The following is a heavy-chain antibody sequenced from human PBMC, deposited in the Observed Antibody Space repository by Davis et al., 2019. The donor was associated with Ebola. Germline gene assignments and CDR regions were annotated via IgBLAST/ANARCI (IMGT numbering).Heavy chain of an antibody. D-gene: IGHD3-9*01. V-gene: IGHV1-2*02. J-gene: IGHJ4*02. CDR3: ARGYDILTGYYLDY. CDR1: GYTFTGYY. Sequence: ASVKVSCKASGYTFTGYYIHWVRQAPGQGLEWMGWINPNTGGTNYAQKFQGRVTMTRDTSISTAYMELSRLRSDDTAVYYCARGYDILTGYYLDYWGQGTLVTVSS. CDR2: INPNTGGT.